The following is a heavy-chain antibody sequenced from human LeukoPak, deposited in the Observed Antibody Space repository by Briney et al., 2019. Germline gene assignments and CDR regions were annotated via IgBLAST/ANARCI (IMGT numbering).Heavy chain of an antibody. CDR1: GGTFSSYA. V-gene: IGHV1-69*06. J-gene: IGHJ3*02. CDR3: ARADSSSILDAFDI. CDR2: IIPIFGTA. Sequence: ASVKVSCKASGGTFSSYAISWVRQAPGQGLEWMGGIIPIFGTANYAQKFQGRVTITADKSTSTAYMELSSLRSEDTAVYYCARADSSSILDAFDIWGQGTMVTVSS. D-gene: IGHD6-6*01.